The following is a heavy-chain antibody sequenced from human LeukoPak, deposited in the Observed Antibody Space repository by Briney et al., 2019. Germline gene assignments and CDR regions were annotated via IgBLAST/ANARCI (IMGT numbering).Heavy chain of an antibody. J-gene: IGHJ4*02. CDR3: ARARVGWLQC. Sequence: SETLSLTCAVYGGSFSGYYWSWIRQPPGKGLEWTGEINHSGSTNYNPSLKSRVTISVDTSKNQFSLKLSSVTAADTAVYYCARARVGWLQCWGQGTLVTVSS. CDR2: INHSGST. D-gene: IGHD1-26*01. CDR1: GGSFSGYY. V-gene: IGHV4-34*01.